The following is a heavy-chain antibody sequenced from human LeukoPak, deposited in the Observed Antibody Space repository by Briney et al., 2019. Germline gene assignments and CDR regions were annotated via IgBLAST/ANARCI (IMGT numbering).Heavy chain of an antibody. D-gene: IGHD4-17*01. Sequence: PGGSLRLSCAASGFTFSSYAMSWIRQAPGKGLEWLSAISPTTGTTFYADSVKGRFTISRDNSKNTLYLQMNILRAEDMAVYYCATKTSNGDRYVDYWGQGSLVTVSS. V-gene: IGHV3-23*01. CDR3: ATKTSNGDRYVDY. CDR1: GFTFSSYA. J-gene: IGHJ4*02. CDR2: ISPTTGTT.